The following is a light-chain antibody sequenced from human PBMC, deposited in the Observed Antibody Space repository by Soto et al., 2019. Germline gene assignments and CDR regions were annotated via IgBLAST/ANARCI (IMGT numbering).Light chain of an antibody. CDR1: QTASSSH. CDR3: QQYGRSPYT. CDR2: DAS. V-gene: IGKV3-20*01. Sequence: EIVLTQSPGALSLSPGERATLSCRASQTASSSHLAWYQQKPGQAPRLLIYDASSRATGISDRFSGSGSGTDFTHTISRLEPEDFAVYYCQQYGRSPYTFGQGTKVEIK. J-gene: IGKJ2*01.